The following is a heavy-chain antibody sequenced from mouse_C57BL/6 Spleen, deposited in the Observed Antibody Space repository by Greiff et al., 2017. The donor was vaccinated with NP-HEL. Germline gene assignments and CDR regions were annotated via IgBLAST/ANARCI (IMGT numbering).Heavy chain of an antibody. CDR2: IYPGDGDT. D-gene: IGHD1-1*01. Sequence: QVQLQQPGAELVKPGASVKISCKASGYAFSSYWMNWVKQRPGKGLEWIGQIYPGDGDTNYNGKFKGKATLTADKSSSTAYMQLSSLTSEDSAVYFCARGHGSSYVYYAMDYWGQGTSVTVSS. V-gene: IGHV1-80*01. J-gene: IGHJ4*01. CDR3: ARGHGSSYVYYAMDY. CDR1: GYAFSSYW.